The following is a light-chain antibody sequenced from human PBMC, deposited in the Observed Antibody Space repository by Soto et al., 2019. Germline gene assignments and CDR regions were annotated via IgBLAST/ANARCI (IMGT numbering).Light chain of an antibody. CDR1: PSDIGRNA. CDR2: GNN. CDR3: ATWDDTLSRPV. J-gene: IGLJ3*02. Sequence: QLVLTQPPSASGTPGQRVTISCSGSPSDIGRNAVIWYQQLPGAAPKLLVFGNNQRPSGVPDRFSGSKSGTSASLAISNLQSEDEAEYHCATWDDTLSRPVFGGGTKLTVL. V-gene: IGLV1-44*01.